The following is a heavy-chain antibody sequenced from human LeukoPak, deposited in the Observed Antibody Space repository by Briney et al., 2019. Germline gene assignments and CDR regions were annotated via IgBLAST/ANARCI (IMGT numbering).Heavy chain of an antibody. CDR3: ARCGGNDRPIYLDY. CDR2: IWYDGSNK. Sequence: GGSLRLSCAASGFTFSSYGMHWVRQAPGKGLEWVAVIWYDGSNKYYADSVKGRFTISRDNSKNTLYLQMNSLRAEDTAVYYCARCGGNDRPIYLDYWGQGTLVTVSS. D-gene: IGHD2-15*01. CDR1: GFTFSSYG. V-gene: IGHV3-33*01. J-gene: IGHJ4*02.